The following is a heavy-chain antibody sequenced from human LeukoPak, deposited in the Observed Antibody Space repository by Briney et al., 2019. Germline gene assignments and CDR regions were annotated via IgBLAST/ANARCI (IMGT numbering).Heavy chain of an antibody. CDR3: ARGTRY. CDR2: ISSSSSTI. J-gene: IGHJ4*02. D-gene: IGHD1-14*01. Sequence: GGSLRLSCAASGFTFSSYSMNWVRQAPGKGLEWVSYISSSSSTIYYADSVKGRFTISRDNAKNSLYLQMNSLGAEDTAVYYCARGTRYWGQGTLVTVSS. V-gene: IGHV3-48*01. CDR1: GFTFSSYS.